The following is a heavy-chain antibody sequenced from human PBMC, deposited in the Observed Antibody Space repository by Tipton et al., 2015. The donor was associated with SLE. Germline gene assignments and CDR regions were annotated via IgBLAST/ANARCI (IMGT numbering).Heavy chain of an antibody. D-gene: IGHD5-12*01. CDR1: GSSISSDYY. J-gene: IGHJ4*02. CDR2: IYHTGSA. V-gene: IGHV4-38-2*02. CDR3: ARGRVALATGFFDC. Sequence: TLSLTCTVSGSSISSDYYWGWIRQPPGQGLEWIGSIYHTGSADYTPSLKNRLTISVDTSKNQFSLRLISVTAADTAMYYCARGRVALATGFFDCWGQGTLVTVSS.